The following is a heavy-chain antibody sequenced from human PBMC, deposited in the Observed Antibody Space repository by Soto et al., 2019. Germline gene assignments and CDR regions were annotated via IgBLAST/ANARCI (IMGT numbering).Heavy chain of an antibody. V-gene: IGHV1-58*01. CDR3: ARIAMRARPRGYNWFDP. CDR1: GFTFTSSA. D-gene: IGHD2-21*01. Sequence: GGSVKVSCTASGFTFTSSAVQWVRQARANRLEWIGWIVGGSGNTNYAQKFPDRVTITRDMSTGTAYIELSSLISEGTAVYYCARIAMRARPRGYNWFDPWGQGSLVTVSS. CDR2: IVGGSGNT. J-gene: IGHJ5*02.